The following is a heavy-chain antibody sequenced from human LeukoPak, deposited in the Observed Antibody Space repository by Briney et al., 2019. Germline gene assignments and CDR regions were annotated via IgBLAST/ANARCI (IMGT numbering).Heavy chain of an antibody. D-gene: IGHD3-10*01. Sequence: PSETLSLTCTVSGGSLSSYYWSWIRQPPGKGLEWIGYIYYSGSTNYNPSLKSRVTISVDTSKNQFSLKLSSVTAADTAVYYCARVRYYGSGSYYVDYWGQGTLVTVSS. CDR1: GGSLSSYY. CDR3: ARVRYYGSGSYYVDY. CDR2: IYYSGST. V-gene: IGHV4-59*01. J-gene: IGHJ4*02.